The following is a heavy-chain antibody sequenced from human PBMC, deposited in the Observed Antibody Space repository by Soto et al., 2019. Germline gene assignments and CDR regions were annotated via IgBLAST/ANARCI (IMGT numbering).Heavy chain of an antibody. CDR3: ARDLAVGLVDY. V-gene: IGHV1-18*01. CDR2: ISAYNGNT. D-gene: IGHD6-19*01. CDR1: GYTFTSYG. Sequence: ASVKVSCKASGYTFTSYGISWVRQAPGQGLEWMGWISAYNGNTKYAQKLQGRVTMTTDTSTSTAYMEVRSLRFDDTAVYYCARDLAVGLVDYWGQGTLVTVSS. J-gene: IGHJ4*02.